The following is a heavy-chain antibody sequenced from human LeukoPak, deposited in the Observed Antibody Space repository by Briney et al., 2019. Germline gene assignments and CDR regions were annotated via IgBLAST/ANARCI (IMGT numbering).Heavy chain of an antibody. CDR3: ARTAYGSGRYSDY. CDR1: GGSISSSSYY. Sequence: PSETLSLTCTVSGGSISSSSYYWGWIRQPPGKGLEWIGYISYSGSTNYNPSLKSRVTISVDTSKNQFSLKLSSVTAADTAVYYCARTAYGSGRYSDYWGQGTLVTVSS. CDR2: ISYSGST. V-gene: IGHV4-61*05. D-gene: IGHD3-10*01. J-gene: IGHJ4*02.